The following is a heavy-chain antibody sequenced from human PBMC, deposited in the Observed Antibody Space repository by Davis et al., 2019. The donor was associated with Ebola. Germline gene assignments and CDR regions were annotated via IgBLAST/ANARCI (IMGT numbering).Heavy chain of an antibody. CDR3: ANQWGGYFDQ. D-gene: IGHD3-16*01. Sequence: ARSLTLSCRVSGFSLGDYALNWVRPAPGKGLEWVSGIHDDGEDTNYADSVRGRFTISRDNSKNTLYLQMNSLGVEDPAVSYCANQWGGYFDQWGQGALVTVPS. CDR2: IHDDGEDT. J-gene: IGHJ4*02. CDR1: GFSLGDYA. V-gene: IGHV3-23*01.